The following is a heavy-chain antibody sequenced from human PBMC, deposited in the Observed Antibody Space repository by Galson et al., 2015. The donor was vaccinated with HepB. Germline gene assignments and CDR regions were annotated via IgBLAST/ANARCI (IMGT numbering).Heavy chain of an antibody. CDR3: ARDSRGWYEGFTV. J-gene: IGHJ4*02. D-gene: IGHD6-19*01. CDR2: IRTNTGNP. V-gene: IGHV7-4-1*02. Sequence: SVKVSCKASGYTFTHYAMHWVRQAPGQGLEWMGWIRTNTGNPTYAQGFTGRFVFSLDTSVSTAYLQISSLKAEDTAVYYCARDSRGWYEGFTVWGQGPLVTVSS. CDR1: GYTFTHYA.